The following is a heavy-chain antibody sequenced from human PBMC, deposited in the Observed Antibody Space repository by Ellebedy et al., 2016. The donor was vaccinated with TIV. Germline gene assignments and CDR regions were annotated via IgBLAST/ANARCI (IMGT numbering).Heavy chain of an antibody. J-gene: IGHJ4*02. CDR3: ARGTLSPGYSSGWYPYFDY. CDR1: GFTFSSYG. CDR2: IRYDGSNK. V-gene: IGHV3-30*02. Sequence: GESLKISCAASGFTFSSYGMHWVRQAPGKGLEWVAFIRYDGSNKYYADSVKGRFTISRDNSKNTLYLQMNSLRAEDTAVYYCARGTLSPGYSSGWYPYFDYWGQGTLVTVSS. D-gene: IGHD6-19*01.